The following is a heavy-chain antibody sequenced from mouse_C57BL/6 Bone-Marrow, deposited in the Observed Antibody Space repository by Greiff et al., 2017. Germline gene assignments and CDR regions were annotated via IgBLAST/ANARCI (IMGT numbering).Heavy chain of an antibody. V-gene: IGHV6-6*01. CDR1: GFTFSDAW. J-gene: IGHJ2*01. CDR2: IRNKANNHAT. Sequence: EVKLQESGGGLVQPGGSMKLSCAASGFTFSDAWMDWVRQSPEKGLEWVAEIRNKANNHATYYAESVKGRFTISRDDSKSSVYLQMNSLRAEDTGIYYCTRGGLRRVFDYWGQGTTLTVSS. CDR3: TRGGLRRVFDY. D-gene: IGHD2-4*01.